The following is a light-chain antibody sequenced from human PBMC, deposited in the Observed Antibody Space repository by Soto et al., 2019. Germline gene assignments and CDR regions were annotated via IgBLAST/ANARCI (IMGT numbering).Light chain of an antibody. Sequence: EIVLTQSPATLSLSPGERATLSCRASHSVNIYLAWYQQKPGQAPRLLIYDASNSATGIPARFSGSGSGTDFTLTINSLEPEDFAVYYCQQRSTWPPWTFGQGTRVEV. J-gene: IGKJ1*01. CDR2: DAS. V-gene: IGKV3-11*01. CDR1: HSVNIY. CDR3: QQRSTWPPWT.